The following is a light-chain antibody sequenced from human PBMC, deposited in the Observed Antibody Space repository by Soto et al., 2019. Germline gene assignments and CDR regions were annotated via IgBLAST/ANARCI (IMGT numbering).Light chain of an antibody. CDR1: SSNIGAGYD. Sequence: QSVLTQPPSVSGAPGQRVTISCTGSSSNIGAGYDVHWYQQLPGTAPKLLIYGNINRPSGVPDRFSGSKSGTSASLAITGLQAEDEADYYCQSYDSSLTALVFGGGTQLTVL. V-gene: IGLV1-40*01. CDR2: GNI. J-gene: IGLJ2*01. CDR3: QSYDSSLTALV.